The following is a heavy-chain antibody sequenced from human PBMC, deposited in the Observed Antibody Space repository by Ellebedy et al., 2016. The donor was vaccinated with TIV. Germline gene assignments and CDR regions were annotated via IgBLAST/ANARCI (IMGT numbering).Heavy chain of an antibody. CDR1: GFSPADYW. J-gene: IGHJ4*02. V-gene: IGHV5-51*01. Sequence: GGSLRLXXEVFGFSPADYWIVWMRQVPEKGLEWVGSIFPGSPVGSFISVAPDVRYSPSFHGHVTISADRVTKAAYLQWSVLKASDTATYYCARRRWTTYGWHSLDSWGQGTPVTVSS. D-gene: IGHD2-8*02. CDR3: ARRRWTTYGWHSLDS. CDR2: IFPGSPVGSFISVAPDV.